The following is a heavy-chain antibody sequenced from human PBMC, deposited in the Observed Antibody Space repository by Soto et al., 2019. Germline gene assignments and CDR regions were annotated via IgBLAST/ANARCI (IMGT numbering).Heavy chain of an antibody. J-gene: IGHJ4*02. D-gene: IGHD4-4*01. CDR1: GGSISSFY. CDR2: IYSSGST. Sequence: SETLSLTCTVSGGSISSFYWSWIRQPPGKGLEWIGYIYSSGSTNYNPSLRSRVTISLDTPKNQFSLKLNSVTAADTAVYYCARAYSSPRAVTFDYWGQGTLVTVSS. CDR3: ARAYSSPRAVTFDY. V-gene: IGHV4-59*01.